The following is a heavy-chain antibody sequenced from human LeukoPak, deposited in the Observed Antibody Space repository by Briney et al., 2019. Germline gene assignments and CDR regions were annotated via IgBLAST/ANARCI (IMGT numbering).Heavy chain of an antibody. V-gene: IGHV4-34*01. J-gene: IGHJ5*02. Sequence: SETLSLTCAVAGESFSDYFWTWNWIRQPPGKGLEWIGEINHSGSTKYNPSLKSRVTTSIDTSKNQSALNLTSVTAADTAVYYCARGLGHLRIEVGDIRTNWFGPWGQGTRVIVCS. CDR1: GESFSDYF. D-gene: IGHD6-19*01. CDR2: INHSGST. CDR3: ARGLGHLRIEVGDIRTNWFGP.